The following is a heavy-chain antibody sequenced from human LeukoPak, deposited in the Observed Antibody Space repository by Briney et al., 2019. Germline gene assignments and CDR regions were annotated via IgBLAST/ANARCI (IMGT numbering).Heavy chain of an antibody. D-gene: IGHD3-22*01. CDR1: GGTFSSYA. Sequence: SVKVSCKASGGTFSSYAISWVRQAPGQGLEWMGRIIPILGIANYAQKFQGRVTITADKSTSTAYMELSSLRSEDTAVYYCAKDLPYDSSGYYYGGPFDYWGQGTLVTVSS. CDR3: AKDLPYDSSGYYYGGPFDY. CDR2: IIPILGIA. J-gene: IGHJ4*02. V-gene: IGHV1-69*04.